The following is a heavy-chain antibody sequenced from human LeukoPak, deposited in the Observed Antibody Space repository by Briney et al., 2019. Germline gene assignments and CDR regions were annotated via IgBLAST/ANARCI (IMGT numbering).Heavy chain of an antibody. CDR2: TYYRSKWYN. J-gene: IGHJ5*02. CDR3: ARGVSGVQSNWFGP. Sequence: SQTLSLTCAISVDSVSRDSAAWNWIRQSPSRGLEWLGRTYYRSKWYNDYAVSVKSRITINPDTSKNQFSLQLNSVTPEDTAVYYCARGVSGVQSNWFGPWGQGTLVTVSS. V-gene: IGHV6-1*01. D-gene: IGHD3-10*01. CDR1: VDSVSRDSAA.